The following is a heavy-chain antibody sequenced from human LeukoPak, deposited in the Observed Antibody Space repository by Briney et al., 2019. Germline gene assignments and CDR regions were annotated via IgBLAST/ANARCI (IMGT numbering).Heavy chain of an antibody. V-gene: IGHV4-30-4*01. Sequence: PSETLSLTCTVSGVSITSGDSFWSWFRQPPGKGLEYFGYIYYTGSAYYSPSLKSRVTISVDTSKNQFSLSLRSVTAADTAVYYCARDKDWNDGGIDYWGQGILVTVSS. CDR3: ARDKDWNDGGIDY. J-gene: IGHJ4*02. D-gene: IGHD1-1*01. CDR1: GVSITSGDSF. CDR2: IYYTGSA.